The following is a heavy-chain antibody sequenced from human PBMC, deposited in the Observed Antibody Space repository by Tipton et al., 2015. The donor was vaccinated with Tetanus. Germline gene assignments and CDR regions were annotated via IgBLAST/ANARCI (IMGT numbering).Heavy chain of an antibody. CDR3: ARVHGFDPSSLDY. D-gene: IGHD5-12*01. J-gene: IGHJ4*02. CDR2: VNPDSGGT. V-gene: IGHV1-2*04. Sequence: QMQLVQSGAEVKKPGASVKLSCKTSGYAFTGYYIHWVRQAPGQGLEWMGWVNPDSGGTNLALRFQGWVTMTSDTSSNPAYMEISRLGSDDTAIYCCARVHGFDPSSLDYWGQGTVVTVSS. CDR1: GYAFTGYY.